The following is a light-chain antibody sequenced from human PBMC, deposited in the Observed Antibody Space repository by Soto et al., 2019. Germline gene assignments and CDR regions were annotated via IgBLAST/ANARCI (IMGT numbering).Light chain of an antibody. CDR2: GAS. J-gene: IGKJ3*01. CDR1: QYISRW. V-gene: IGKV1-12*01. Sequence: DIHMTQAPSSVSASVGDRVTITCRASQYISRWLAWDQQTPEKAPNLLIYGASSLQSGVPSRFSGSGSGTDFTLTISYLQPEDFGTYYCQQANSFPLTLGPGTKVTI. CDR3: QQANSFPLT.